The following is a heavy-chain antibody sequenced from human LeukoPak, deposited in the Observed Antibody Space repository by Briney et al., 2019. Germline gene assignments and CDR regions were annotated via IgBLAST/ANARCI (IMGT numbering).Heavy chain of an antibody. J-gene: IGHJ4*02. V-gene: IGHV3-30*02. Sequence: GGSLRLSCAASGFTFSSYGMHWVRQAPGKGLEWVAFIRYDGSNKYYADSVKGRFTISRDNSKNTLYLQMNSLRAEDTAVYYCAKGQREGMVRGVIYFDYWGQGTLVTVSS. CDR3: AKGQREGMVRGVIYFDY. D-gene: IGHD3-10*01. CDR2: IRYDGSNK. CDR1: GFTFSSYG.